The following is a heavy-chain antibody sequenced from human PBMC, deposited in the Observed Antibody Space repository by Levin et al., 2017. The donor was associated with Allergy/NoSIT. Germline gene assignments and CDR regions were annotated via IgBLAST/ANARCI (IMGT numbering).Heavy chain of an antibody. CDR3: ARGRNNLRY. J-gene: IGHJ4*02. D-gene: IGHD1-20*01. CDR2: IYYSGST. CDR1: GGSISNYY. Sequence: SETLSLTCTVSGGSISNYYWSWVRQPPGMGLEWIGYIYYSGSTNYNPSLKSRVTISVDTSKNQFSLKLSSVTAADTAVYYCARGRNNLRYWGQGTLVTVSS. V-gene: IGHV4-59*08.